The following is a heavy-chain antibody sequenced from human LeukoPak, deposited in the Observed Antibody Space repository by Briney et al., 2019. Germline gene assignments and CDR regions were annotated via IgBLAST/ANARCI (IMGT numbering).Heavy chain of an antibody. CDR3: ATETYSSSWYAMFY. Sequence: ASVKVSCKVSVYTLTELSMHWVRQAPGKGLEWMGGFDPEDGETIYAQKFQGRVTMTEDTSTDTAYMELSSLRSEDTAVYYCATETYSSSWYAMFYWGQGTLVTVSS. V-gene: IGHV1-24*01. D-gene: IGHD6-13*01. CDR1: VYTLTELS. CDR2: FDPEDGET. J-gene: IGHJ4*02.